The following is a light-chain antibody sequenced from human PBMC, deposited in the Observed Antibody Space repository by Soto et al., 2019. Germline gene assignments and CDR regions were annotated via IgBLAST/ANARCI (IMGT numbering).Light chain of an antibody. V-gene: IGLV2-14*01. Sequence: QSALTQPASVSGSPGQSITISCAGTSSDVGRYTYVSWYQQHPGKAPKLIIYDVYNRPSGVSTRFSGSKSGNTASLTISGLQAEDFGDYYSTSYTNTLPPYVFGGGTKVTVL. CDR2: DVY. CDR3: TSYTNTLPPYV. CDR1: SSDVGRYTY. J-gene: IGLJ1*01.